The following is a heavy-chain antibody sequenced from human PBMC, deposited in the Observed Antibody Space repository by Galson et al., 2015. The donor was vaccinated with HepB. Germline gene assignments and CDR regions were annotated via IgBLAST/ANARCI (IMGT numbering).Heavy chain of an antibody. J-gene: IGHJ5*02. CDR3: VRWNTDYYVGSGYYNH. Sequence: QSGAEVKKPGESLKISCKGSGFVFTDYWIAWVRQKPGKGLEWMGIIYPGDSDTRYNPSFEGQVTMSADKSLSTAYLHWNNLRASDSAMYYCVRWNTDYYVGSGYYNHWGEGTLVTVSS. D-gene: IGHD3-22*01. V-gene: IGHV5-51*01. CDR2: IYPGDSDT. CDR1: GFVFTDYW.